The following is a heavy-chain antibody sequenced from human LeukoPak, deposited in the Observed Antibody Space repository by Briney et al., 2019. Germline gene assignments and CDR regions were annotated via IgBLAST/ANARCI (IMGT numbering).Heavy chain of an antibody. CDR1: GYSISSGYY. J-gene: IGHJ5*02. CDR3: ARDVTLVDP. D-gene: IGHD1-14*01. Sequence: SETLSLTCTVSGYSISSGYYWGWIRQPPGKGLEWIGSIYHSGSTYCNPSLKSRVTISVDTSKNQFSLKLSSVTAADTAVYYCARDVTLVDPWGQGTLVTVSS. V-gene: IGHV4-38-2*02. CDR2: IYHSGST.